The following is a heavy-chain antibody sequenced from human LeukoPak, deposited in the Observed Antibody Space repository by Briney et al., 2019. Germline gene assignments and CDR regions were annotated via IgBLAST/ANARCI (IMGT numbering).Heavy chain of an antibody. CDR2: ISAYNGNT. CDR1: GYTFTSYG. CDR3: ARKYDFWSGYNGMDF. J-gene: IGHJ6*02. D-gene: IGHD3-3*01. Sequence: ASVKVSCKASGYTFTSYGISWVRQAPGQGLEWMGWISAYNGNTNYAQKLQGRVTMTTDTSTSTAYMELRSLRSDDTAVYYCARKYDFWSGYNGMDFWGQGTTVTVSS. V-gene: IGHV1-18*01.